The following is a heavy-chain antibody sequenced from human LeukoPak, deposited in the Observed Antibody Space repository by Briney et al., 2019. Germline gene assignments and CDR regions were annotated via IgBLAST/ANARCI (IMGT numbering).Heavy chain of an antibody. CDR2: ISGSGGST. CDR3: ARDYIRPPDYSKGWFDP. V-gene: IGHV3-23*01. J-gene: IGHJ5*02. Sequence: GGSLRLSCAASGFTFSSYAMSWVRQAPGKGLEWVSAISGSGGSTYYADSVKGRFTISRDNAKNSLYLQMNSLRAEDTAVYYCARDYIRPPDYSKGWFDPWGQGTLVTVSS. CDR1: GFTFSSYA. D-gene: IGHD4-4*01.